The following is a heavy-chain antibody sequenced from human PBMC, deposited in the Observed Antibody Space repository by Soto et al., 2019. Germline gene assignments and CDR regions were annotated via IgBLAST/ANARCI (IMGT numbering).Heavy chain of an antibody. J-gene: IGHJ4*02. CDR3: ARWSTSGWRH. Sequence: QVQLQESGPGLVKPSETLSLTCTVSGGSVSSGSYYWSWIRQPPGKGLEWIGYILYSGSTNYNPSLESRLTISVDTSRNQFSLRLTSLTAADTAVYYCARWSTSGWRHWGQGTLVTVSS. CDR1: GGSVSSGSYY. CDR2: ILYSGST. D-gene: IGHD6-19*01. V-gene: IGHV4-61*01.